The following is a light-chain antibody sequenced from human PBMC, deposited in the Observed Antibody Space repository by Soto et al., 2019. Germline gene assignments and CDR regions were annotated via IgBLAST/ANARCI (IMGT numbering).Light chain of an antibody. CDR2: AAS. CDR3: QQSYSSLT. CDR1: QSISSY. J-gene: IGKJ5*01. V-gene: IGKV1-39*01. Sequence: DIQMTQSPSSLSASVGDRVTLTCRASQSISSYLNWYQQKPGKAPELLIHAASTLQSGVPSRFSGGGSGTDFTLTISSLQPEDFATYYCQQSYSSLTFGPGTRLEIK.